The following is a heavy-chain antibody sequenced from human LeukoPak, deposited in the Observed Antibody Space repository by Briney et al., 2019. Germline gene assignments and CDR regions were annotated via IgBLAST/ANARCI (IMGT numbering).Heavy chain of an antibody. Sequence: VASVKVSCKVSGYTLTELSMHWVRQAPGIGLEWMGGFDPEDGETIYAQKFQGRVTMTEDTSTDTAYMELSSLRSEDTAVYYCATATYSGSYQYFDYWGQGTLVTVSS. J-gene: IGHJ4*02. CDR3: ATATYSGSYQYFDY. CDR1: GYTLTELS. V-gene: IGHV1-24*01. D-gene: IGHD1-26*01. CDR2: FDPEDGET.